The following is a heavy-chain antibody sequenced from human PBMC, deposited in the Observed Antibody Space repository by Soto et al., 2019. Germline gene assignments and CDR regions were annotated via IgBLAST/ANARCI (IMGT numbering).Heavy chain of an antibody. CDR3: ARELGGYVHLWDKSNY. D-gene: IGHD5-12*01. V-gene: IGHV3-30*04. CDR2: ISFDASEK. Sequence: QVQLVESGGGVVQPGASLTLSCAASGFRFSGFGMHWVRQAPGKGLEWVAVISFDASEKFYVDSVKGRFSISRDDSHSKVFLQMNSLRREDTGVYYCARELGGYVHLWDKSNYWGQGTLVNVS. J-gene: IGHJ1*01. CDR1: GFRFSGFG.